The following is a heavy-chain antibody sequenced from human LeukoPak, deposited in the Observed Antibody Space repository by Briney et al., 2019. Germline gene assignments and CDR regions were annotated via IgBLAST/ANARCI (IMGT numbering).Heavy chain of an antibody. Sequence: SETLSLTCTVSGGSISSGGYYWSWIRPHPGKGLEWIVDIYYSGRTYYNPSLKSLVTISVDTPKNQFSLKLSSVTAVDTAVYYCARSPLGRYCSSTSCQLDWFDPWGQGTLVTVSS. CDR1: GGSISSGGYY. CDR2: IYYSGRT. V-gene: IGHV4-31*01. D-gene: IGHD2-2*01. CDR3: ARSPLGRYCSSTSCQLDWFDP. J-gene: IGHJ5*02.